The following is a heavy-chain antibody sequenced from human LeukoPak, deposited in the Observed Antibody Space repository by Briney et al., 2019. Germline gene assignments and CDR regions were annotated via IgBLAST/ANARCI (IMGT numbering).Heavy chain of an antibody. CDR3: AREGGDSVGDAFDI. V-gene: IGHV4-59*11. CDR1: DDSFSSHY. Sequence: PSETLSLTCAVSDDSFSSHYWTWIRQPPGKGLEWIGYISYIGSTNYNPSLKSRVTISIDTSKNQFSLKLSSVTAADTATYYCAREGGDSVGDAFDIWGQGAMVTVSS. J-gene: IGHJ3*02. D-gene: IGHD4-17*01. CDR2: ISYIGST.